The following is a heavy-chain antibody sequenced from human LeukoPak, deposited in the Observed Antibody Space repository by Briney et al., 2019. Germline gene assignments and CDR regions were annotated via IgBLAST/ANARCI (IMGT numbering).Heavy chain of an antibody. CDR1: GFTFSSYS. CDR3: ATLGGYNLVY. Sequence: GGSLRLSCAASGFTFSSYSMNWVRQAPGKGREWVSYISSSSSTIYYADSVKGRFTISRDNAKNSLYLQMNSLRAEDTAVYYCATLGGYNLVYWGQGTLVTVSS. J-gene: IGHJ4*02. D-gene: IGHD5-24*01. V-gene: IGHV3-48*01. CDR2: ISSSSSTI.